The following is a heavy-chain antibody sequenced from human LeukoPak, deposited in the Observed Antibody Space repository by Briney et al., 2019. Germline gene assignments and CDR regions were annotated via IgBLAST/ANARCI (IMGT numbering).Heavy chain of an antibody. CDR1: GGSISTYY. Sequence: SETLSLTCTVSGGSISTYYWSWIRQPPGKGLEWIGYIYYSGTTNYNPSLKSRVTISMDTSKNQFSLQLNSVTAADTAVYYCARGRYSYGGGGGWFDPWGQGTLVTVAS. CDR3: ARGRYSYGGGGGWFDP. D-gene: IGHD5-18*01. CDR2: IYYSGTT. V-gene: IGHV4-59*01. J-gene: IGHJ5*02.